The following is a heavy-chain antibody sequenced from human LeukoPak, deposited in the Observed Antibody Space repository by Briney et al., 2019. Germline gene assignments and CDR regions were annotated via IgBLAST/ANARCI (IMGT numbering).Heavy chain of an antibody. CDR1: GGSISSYY. V-gene: IGHV4-59*01. J-gene: IGHJ5*02. D-gene: IGHD2/OR15-2a*01. Sequence: SETLSLTCTVSGGSISSYYWSWIRQPPGKGLEWIGYIYYSGSTNYNPSLKSRVTISVDPSKNQLSLKLSSVTAADTAVYYCASFLGFNWFDPWGQGTLVTVSS. CDR3: ASFLGFNWFDP. CDR2: IYYSGST.